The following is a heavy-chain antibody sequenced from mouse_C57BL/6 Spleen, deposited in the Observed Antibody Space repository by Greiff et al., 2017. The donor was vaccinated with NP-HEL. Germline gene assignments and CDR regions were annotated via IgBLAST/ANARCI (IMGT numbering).Heavy chain of an antibody. CDR3: ATNLWYFDV. J-gene: IGHJ1*03. V-gene: IGHV5-17*01. Sequence: EVMLVESGGGLVKPGGSLKLSCAASGFTFSDYGMHWVRQAPEKGLEWVAYISSGSSTIYYADTVKGRFTISRDNAKNTLVLQMTSLRSEDTAMYYCATNLWYFDVWGTGTTVTVSS. CDR1: GFTFSDYG. CDR2: ISSGSSTI.